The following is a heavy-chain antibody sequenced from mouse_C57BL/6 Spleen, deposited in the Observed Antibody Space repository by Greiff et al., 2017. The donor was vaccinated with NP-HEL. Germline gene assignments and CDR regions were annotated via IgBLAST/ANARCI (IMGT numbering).Heavy chain of an antibody. CDR1: GFTFSSYG. CDR3: ARHGSSSWYFDV. Sequence: EVHLVESGGDLVKPGGSLKLSCAASGFTFSSYGMSWVRQTPDKRLEWVATISSGGSYPYYPDSVKGRFTISRDNAKNTLYLQMSRLKSEDTAMYYCARHGSSSWYFDVWGTGTTVTVSS. D-gene: IGHD1-1*01. CDR2: ISSGGSYP. J-gene: IGHJ1*03. V-gene: IGHV5-6*01.